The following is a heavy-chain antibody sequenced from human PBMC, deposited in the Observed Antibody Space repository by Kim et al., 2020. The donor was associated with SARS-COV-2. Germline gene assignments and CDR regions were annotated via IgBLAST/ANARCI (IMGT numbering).Heavy chain of an antibody. D-gene: IGHD3-10*01. V-gene: IGHV5-51*01. CDR1: GYSFTSYW. CDR2: IYPGDSDT. Sequence: GESLKISCKGSGYSFTSYWIGWVRQMPGKGLEWMGIIYPGDSDTRYSPSFQGQVTISADKSISAAYLQWSSLKASDTAMYYCARNPNYGSGSYYDYFDYWGQGTLVTVSS. CDR3: ARNPNYGSGSYYDYFDY. J-gene: IGHJ4*02.